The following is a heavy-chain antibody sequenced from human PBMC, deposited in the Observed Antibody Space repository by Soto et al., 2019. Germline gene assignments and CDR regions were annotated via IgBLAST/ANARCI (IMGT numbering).Heavy chain of an antibody. CDR1: GFTVSTYG. D-gene: IGHD7-27*01. V-gene: IGHV3-30*03. Sequence: QVQLVEAGGGVVQPGRSLRLSCAVSGFTVSTYGMHWVRQAPGKGLEWVAVISRDGGTKYYADSVKGRFTISRDNSGNTLFLEMNSLRSDDMAVYYCTGEVASGYCGQGTLVTVSS. J-gene: IGHJ4*02. CDR3: TGEVASGY. CDR2: ISRDGGTK.